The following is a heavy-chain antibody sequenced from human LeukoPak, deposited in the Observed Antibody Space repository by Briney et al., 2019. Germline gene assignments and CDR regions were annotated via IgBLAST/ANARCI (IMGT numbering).Heavy chain of an antibody. Sequence: ASVKVSCKASGYTFTNYWIQWVRQAPGQGLEWVALINPNDGSTTYAHEFQGRVTMTRDTSTSTVYMDLSSLTSEDTAAYYCARAPRNSSTMLDYWGQGTLVTVSS. J-gene: IGHJ4*02. CDR2: INPNDGST. CDR1: GYTFTNYW. V-gene: IGHV1-46*01. D-gene: IGHD6-13*01. CDR3: ARAPRNSSTMLDY.